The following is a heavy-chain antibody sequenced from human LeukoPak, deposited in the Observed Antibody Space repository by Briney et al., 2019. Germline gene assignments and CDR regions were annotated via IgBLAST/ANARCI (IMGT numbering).Heavy chain of an antibody. Sequence: PSETLSLTCTVSGGSISRYYWSWIRQPPGKGLEWIGYIYYSGSTNYNPSLKSRVTISVDTSKNQFSLKLSSVTAADTAVYYCARKANGDYLQSAFDIWGQGTMVTVSS. D-gene: IGHD4-17*01. CDR2: IYYSGST. CDR1: GGSISRYY. CDR3: ARKANGDYLQSAFDI. V-gene: IGHV4-59*08. J-gene: IGHJ3*02.